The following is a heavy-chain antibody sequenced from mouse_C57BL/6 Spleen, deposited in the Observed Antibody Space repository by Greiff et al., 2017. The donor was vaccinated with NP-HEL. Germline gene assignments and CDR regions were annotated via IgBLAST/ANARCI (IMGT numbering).Heavy chain of an antibody. Sequence: QVQLQQPGAELVKPGASVKMSCKASGYTFTSYWITWVKQRPGQGLEWIGDIYPGSGSTNYNEKFKSKATLTVDTSSSTAYMQLSSLTSEDSAVYYCARYGGNSDYAMDDWGQGTSVTVSS. CDR2: IYPGSGST. CDR1: GYTFTSYW. J-gene: IGHJ4*01. V-gene: IGHV1-55*01. D-gene: IGHD2-1*01. CDR3: ARYGGNSDYAMDD.